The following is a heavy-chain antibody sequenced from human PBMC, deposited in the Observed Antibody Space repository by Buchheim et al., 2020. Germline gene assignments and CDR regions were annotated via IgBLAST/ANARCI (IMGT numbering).Heavy chain of an antibody. D-gene: IGHD5-12*01. CDR1: GGSISSGDYY. CDR2: IYYSGST. J-gene: IGHJ4*02. Sequence: QVQLQESGPGLVKPSQTLSLTCTVSGGSISSGDYYWSWIRQPPGKGLEWIGYIYYSGSTYYNPSLKSRVTIPVDTSKKRFSLKLSSVTAADTAVYYCAKKSGYDFGGRWSFDYWGQGTL. V-gene: IGHV4-30-4*01. CDR3: AKKSGYDFGGRWSFDY.